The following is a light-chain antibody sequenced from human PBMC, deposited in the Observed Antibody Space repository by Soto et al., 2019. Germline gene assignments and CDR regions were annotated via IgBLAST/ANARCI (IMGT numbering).Light chain of an antibody. V-gene: IGKV3-20*01. J-gene: IGKJ5*01. CDR2: GAS. CDR1: QSVSSSY. Sequence: EIVLTQSPGTLSLSPGERATLSCRASQSVSSSYLAWYQQKPGQAPRLLIYGASSRATGIPGRFSGSGSGTDFTLNISRLEPEDFAVYYCQQYGSSPPITFGQGTRLEIK. CDR3: QQYGSSPPIT.